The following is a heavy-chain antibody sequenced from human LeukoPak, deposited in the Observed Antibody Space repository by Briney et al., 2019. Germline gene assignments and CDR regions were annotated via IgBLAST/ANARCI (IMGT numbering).Heavy chain of an antibody. D-gene: IGHD2-8*01. CDR2: IDTTGNT. CDR1: GASISSYY. CDR3: AKFGCTDNGLFCTPEDC. V-gene: IGHV4-4*07. Sequence: SETLSLTSSVPGASISSYYWSSIRPTARKGLEWIGRIDTTGNTNYSPSLKSRVTISADKSKNHFSLKLTSVTAADTALYYCAKFGCTDNGLFCTPEDCWGRGTLVIVSP. J-gene: IGHJ4*02.